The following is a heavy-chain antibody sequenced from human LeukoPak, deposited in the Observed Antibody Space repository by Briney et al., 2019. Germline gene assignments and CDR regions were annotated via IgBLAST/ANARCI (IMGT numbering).Heavy chain of an antibody. D-gene: IGHD3-3*01. V-gene: IGHV4-4*09. Sequence: LETLSLTCTVSGGSISSYYWSWIRQPPGKGLEWIGYIYTSGSTNYNPSLKSRVTISVDTSKNQFSLKLSSVTAADTAVYYCARHSYDFWRGYYYYMDVWGKGTTVTVSS. J-gene: IGHJ6*03. CDR2: IYTSGST. CDR3: ARHSYDFWRGYYYYMDV. CDR1: GGSISSYY.